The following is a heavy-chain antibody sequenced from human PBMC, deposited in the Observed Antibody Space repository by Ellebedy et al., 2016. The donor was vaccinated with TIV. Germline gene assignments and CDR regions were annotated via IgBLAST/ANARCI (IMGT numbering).Heavy chain of an antibody. CDR1: GFPFSNYW. Sequence: PGGSLRLSCPASGFPFSNYWMPCVRQPPGKGMVWVSRFNSDGSSTNYADSVKCRFTLSRDNAKNALYLQMNSLRTEDTAVYYCATARGNQGAFENWGQGTMVTVSP. CDR2: FNSDGSST. V-gene: IGHV3-74*01. CDR3: ATARGNQGAFEN. D-gene: IGHD1-14*01. J-gene: IGHJ3*02.